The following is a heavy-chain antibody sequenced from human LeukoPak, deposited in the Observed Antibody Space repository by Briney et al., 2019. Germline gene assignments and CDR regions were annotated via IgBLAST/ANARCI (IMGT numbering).Heavy chain of an antibody. Sequence: GGSLRLFCVASGFTFSSSWMTWVRQAPGMGLERVANIKADGTGKYYVDSVRGRFSISRDNAKNSLYLELNSLRAEDTGVYFCARDRGWQQFDYWGQGTLVTVSS. CDR2: IKADGTGK. J-gene: IGHJ4*01. CDR1: GFTFSSSW. V-gene: IGHV3-7*01. D-gene: IGHD5-24*01. CDR3: ARDRGWQQFDY.